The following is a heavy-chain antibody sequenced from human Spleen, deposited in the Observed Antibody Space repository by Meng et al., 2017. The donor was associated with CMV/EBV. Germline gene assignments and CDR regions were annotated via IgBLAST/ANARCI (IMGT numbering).Heavy chain of an antibody. CDR2: ITSSSNYI. D-gene: IGHD3-3*01. CDR1: GINFSINN. V-gene: IGHV3-21*01. Sequence: GESLKISCAASGINFSINNMNWVRQAPGKGLEWVSFITSSSNYINYADSVKGRFTISRDNAKNSLYLQMNSLRAEDTAVYYCAKDQRVLEWLPPHYGMDVWGQGTTVTVSS. CDR3: AKDQRVLEWLPPHYGMDV. J-gene: IGHJ6*02.